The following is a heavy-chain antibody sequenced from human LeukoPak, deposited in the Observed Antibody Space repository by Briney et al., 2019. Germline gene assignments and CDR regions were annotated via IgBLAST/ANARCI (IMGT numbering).Heavy chain of an antibody. CDR1: GFTISSDS. Sequence: GGSLRLSCAASGFTISSDSMNWVRQAPRKGLGLDSSINSSSSYIYYADSVKGRFTISRDNAKNSLYLQMNSVRAADTAVYYCARDSTVRGFDPWGQGTLVTVSS. V-gene: IGHV3-21*01. D-gene: IGHD6-6*01. CDR2: INSSSSYI. J-gene: IGHJ5*02. CDR3: ARDSTVRGFDP.